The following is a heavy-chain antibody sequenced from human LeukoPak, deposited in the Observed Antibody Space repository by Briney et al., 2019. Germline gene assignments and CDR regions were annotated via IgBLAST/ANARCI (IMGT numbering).Heavy chain of an antibody. V-gene: IGHV4-34*01. J-gene: IGHJ4*02. CDR2: INHSGST. Sequence: SETLSLTCAVYGGSFSGYYWSWIRLPPGKGLEWIGEINHSGSTNYNPSLKSRVTISVDTSKNQFSLKLSSVTAADTAVYYCARKGVGARGYDYWGQGTLVTVSS. CDR1: GGSFSGYY. D-gene: IGHD1-26*01. CDR3: ARKGVGARGYDY.